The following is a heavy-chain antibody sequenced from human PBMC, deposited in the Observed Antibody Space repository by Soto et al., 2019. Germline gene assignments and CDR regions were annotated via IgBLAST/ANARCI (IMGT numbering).Heavy chain of an antibody. CDR3: ASVIWSGHLTSDL. CDR2: ISSSSSTI. D-gene: IGHD3-3*01. Sequence: EVQVVESGGGLVQPGGSLRLSCAASGFTFSSNSMNWVRQAPGKGLEWISYISSSSSTIYADSVKGRFTISRDNAKNSLYLQRNSLRDEDTAVYYCASVIWSGHLTSDLWGQGTLVTVSS. CDR1: GFTFSSNS. J-gene: IGHJ5*02. V-gene: IGHV3-48*02.